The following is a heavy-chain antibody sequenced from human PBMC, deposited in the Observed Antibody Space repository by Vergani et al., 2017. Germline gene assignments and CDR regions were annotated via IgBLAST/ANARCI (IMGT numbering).Heavy chain of an antibody. CDR3: ARGLLAWGSGTYRYYGMDV. CDR2: ISGSGDST. Sequence: EVQLLESGGGSAQPGESLRLSCVASGFTFSSYAMSWVRQAPGRGLEWVSAISGSGDSTYYADSVKGRFTISRDNSKNTLYLQMNSLRAEDTAVYYCARGLLAWGSGTYRYYGMDVWGQGTTVTVSS. CDR1: GFTFSSYA. J-gene: IGHJ6*02. V-gene: IGHV3-23*01. D-gene: IGHD3-10*01.